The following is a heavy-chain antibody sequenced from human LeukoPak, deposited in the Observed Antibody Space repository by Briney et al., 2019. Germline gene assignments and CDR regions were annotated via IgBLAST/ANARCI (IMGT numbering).Heavy chain of an antibody. J-gene: IGHJ4*02. Sequence: QTGDSLTHLHAPSGLPFCSHAETCARPPPGKSRVCVSCICGSGGTPHYPHSVKGRFTISSDNSQITLYPQLRSLRAQDTALLYCAKNYGDAYFDYWGQGTLGTVSP. CDR2: ICGSGGTP. CDR3: AKNYGDAYFDY. V-gene: IGHV3-23*01. CDR1: GLPFCSHA. D-gene: IGHD4-17*01.